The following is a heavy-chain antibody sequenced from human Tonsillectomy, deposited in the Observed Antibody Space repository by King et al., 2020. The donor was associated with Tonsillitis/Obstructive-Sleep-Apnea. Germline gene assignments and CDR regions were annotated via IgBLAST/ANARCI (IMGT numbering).Heavy chain of an antibody. CDR2: IKQDGSEK. J-gene: IGHJ4*02. Sequence: VQLVESGGGLVQPGGSLRLSCAASGFTFSSSWMSWVRQAPGKGLEWVANIKQDGSEKYYVDSVTGRFTISRDNAENSLYLQMNSLRGEDTAVYYCARDLYCSTIDCYQGXGVXXXXGQGSLVTVSS. D-gene: IGHD2-2*01. CDR1: GFTFSSSW. V-gene: IGHV3-7*03. CDR3: ARDLYCSTIDCYQGXGVXXX.